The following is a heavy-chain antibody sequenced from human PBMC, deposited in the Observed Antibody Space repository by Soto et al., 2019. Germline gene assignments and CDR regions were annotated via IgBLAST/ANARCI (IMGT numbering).Heavy chain of an antibody. V-gene: IGHV1-69*10. J-gene: IGHJ6*02. CDR1: GYSLSEFS. D-gene: IGHD3-9*01. Sequence: ASVKVSCKVTGYSLSEFSMHWVRQAPGKGLEWMGGIIPILGITNYAQKFQGRVTITADTSTSTAYMELSSLRSEDTAVYYCARDLDIGYYGMDVWGQGTTVTVPS. CDR2: IIPILGIT. CDR3: ARDLDIGYYGMDV.